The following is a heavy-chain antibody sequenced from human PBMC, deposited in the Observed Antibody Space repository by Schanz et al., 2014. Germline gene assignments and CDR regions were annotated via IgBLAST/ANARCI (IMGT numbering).Heavy chain of an antibody. D-gene: IGHD3-10*01. CDR2: INSVGSNT. CDR1: GFTFSIYA. J-gene: IGHJ3*02. Sequence: EVQLLESGGGLVQPGGSLRLSCAASGFTFSIYAMHWVRQDPGKGLVWVARINSVGSNTDYADSVTGRFTISRDNSKNTLYLQMNSLRAEDTAVYYCAKGRFGELSAFDIWGQGTMVTVSS. V-gene: IGHV3-23*01. CDR3: AKGRFGELSAFDI.